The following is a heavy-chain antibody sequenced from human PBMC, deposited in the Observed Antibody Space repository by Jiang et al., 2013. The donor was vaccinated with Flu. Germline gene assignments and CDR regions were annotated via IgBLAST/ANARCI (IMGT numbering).Heavy chain of an antibody. CDR1: GGSISSSSYY. CDR2: MYYSGST. D-gene: IGHD4-17*01. V-gene: IGHV4-39*01. J-gene: IGHJ5*02. Sequence: LLKPSETLSLTCTVSGGSISSSSYYWGWIRQPPGKGLEWIGSMYYSGSTYYNPSLKSRVTISVDTSKNQFSLKLSSVTAADTAVYYCARHVAVTTWFDPWGQGTLVTVSS. CDR3: ARHVAVTTWFDP.